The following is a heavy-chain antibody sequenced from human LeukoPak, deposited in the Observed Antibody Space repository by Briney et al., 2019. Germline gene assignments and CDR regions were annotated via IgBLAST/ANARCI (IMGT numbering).Heavy chain of an antibody. CDR3: AKRSSDVFDI. CDR2: VSASGDRT. V-gene: IGHV3-23*01. CDR1: GFTFSNYA. Sequence: GGSLRLSCAAPGFTFSNYAMSWVRQAPGKGLEWVTAVSASGDRTYYADSVKGRFTISRDNSKKNLYLQLNSLRAEDTAVYYCAKRSSDVFDIWGQGTTVTVSS. D-gene: IGHD6-6*01. J-gene: IGHJ3*02.